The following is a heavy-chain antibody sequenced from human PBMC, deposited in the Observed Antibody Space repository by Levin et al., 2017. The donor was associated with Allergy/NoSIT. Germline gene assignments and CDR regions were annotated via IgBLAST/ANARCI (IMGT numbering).Heavy chain of an antibody. J-gene: IGHJ1*01. CDR3: ARDHDMGAEYFQH. CDR2: IWYDGSNK. V-gene: IGHV3-33*01. CDR1: GFTFSSYG. Sequence: GGSLRLSCAASGFTFSSYGMHWVRQAPGKGLEWVAVIWYDGSNKYYADSVKGRFTISRDNSKNTLYLQMNSLRAEDTAVYYCARDHDMGAEYFQHWGQGTLVTVSS. D-gene: IGHD3-9*01.